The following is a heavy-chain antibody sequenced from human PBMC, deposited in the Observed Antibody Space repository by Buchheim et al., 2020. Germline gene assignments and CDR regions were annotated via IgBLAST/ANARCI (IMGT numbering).Heavy chain of an antibody. D-gene: IGHD3-9*01. CDR3: AREYDILTSYYYFDY. Sequence: EVQLVESGGDLVQPGGSLRLSCAASGFTFSSYWMSWVRQAPGKGLEWLANIKQDGNEKYYVDSVKGRFTISRDNAKNSLYLQMNSLRAEDTAVYYCAREYDILTSYYYFDYWGQGTL. CDR1: GFTFSSYW. J-gene: IGHJ4*02. CDR2: IKQDGNEK. V-gene: IGHV3-7*01.